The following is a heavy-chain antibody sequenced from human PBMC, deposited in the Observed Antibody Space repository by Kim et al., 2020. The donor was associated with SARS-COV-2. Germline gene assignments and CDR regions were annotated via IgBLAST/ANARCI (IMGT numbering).Heavy chain of an antibody. Sequence: SETLSLTCTVSGGSISSSSYYWGWIRQPPGKGLEWIGSIYYSGSTYYNPSLKSRVTISVDTSKNQFSLKLSSVTAADTAVYYCARHRGLNYDFWSGYTENWFDPWGQVTLVTVSS. CDR1: GGSISSSSYY. CDR3: ARHRGLNYDFWSGYTENWFDP. J-gene: IGHJ5*02. V-gene: IGHV4-39*01. D-gene: IGHD3-3*01. CDR2: IYYSGST.